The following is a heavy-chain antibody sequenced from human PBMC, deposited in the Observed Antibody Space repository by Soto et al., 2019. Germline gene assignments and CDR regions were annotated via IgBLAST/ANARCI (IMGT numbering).Heavy chain of an antibody. V-gene: IGHV4-31*03. CDR3: ARDCRSTSCYTRYYGMDV. J-gene: IGHJ6*02. CDR2: IYYSGST. Sequence: SETLSLTCTVSGGSISSGAYYWSWILQHPGKGLEWIGYIYYSGSTYYNPSLKSRVTISVDTSKNQFSLKLSSVTDADTAVYYCARDCRSTSCYTRYYGMDVWGQGTTVTVSS. CDR1: GGSISSGAYY. D-gene: IGHD2-2*02.